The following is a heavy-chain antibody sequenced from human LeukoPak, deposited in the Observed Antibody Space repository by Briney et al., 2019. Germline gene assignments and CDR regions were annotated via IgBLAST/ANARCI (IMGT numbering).Heavy chain of an antibody. CDR2: IYHSGST. CDR1: GGSISSGGYY. Sequence: SETLSLTCTVSGGSISSGGYYWSWIRQPPGKGLEWIGYIYHSGSTYYNPSLKSRVTISVDRSKNQFSLKLSSVTAADTAVYYCARSGYYGSGKRSRYYYYYMDVWGKGTTVTVSS. D-gene: IGHD3-10*01. J-gene: IGHJ6*03. CDR3: ARSGYYGSGKRSRYYYYYMDV. V-gene: IGHV4-30-2*01.